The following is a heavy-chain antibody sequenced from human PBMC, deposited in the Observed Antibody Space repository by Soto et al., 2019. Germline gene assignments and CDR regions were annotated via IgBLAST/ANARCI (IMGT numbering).Heavy chain of an antibody. Sequence: SETLSLTCTVSGGSISSSSYYWGWIRQPPGKGLEWIGTIYYSGSTYYNPSLKSRVTISVDTSKNQFSLKLTSVTAADTAIYYCGTRITTRPGWFDPWGQGTLVTVSS. V-gene: IGHV4-39*01. J-gene: IGHJ5*02. D-gene: IGHD6-6*01. CDR3: GTRITTRPGWFDP. CDR2: IYYSGST. CDR1: GGSISSSSYY.